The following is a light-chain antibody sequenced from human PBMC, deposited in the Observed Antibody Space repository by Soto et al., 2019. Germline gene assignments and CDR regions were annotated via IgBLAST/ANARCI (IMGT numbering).Light chain of an antibody. V-gene: IGKV1-33*01. CDR1: QDITNF. CDR2: DAS. J-gene: IGKJ2*03. Sequence: DIQMTQSPSSLSASVGDRVTITCQASQDITNFLNWYQQKPGKAPKLLIYDASRLQTGVPARFSGSGSGTDFSFTISSLQPEDIATYYCQQFDDVPYSFGQGTKVAIK. CDR3: QQFDDVPYS.